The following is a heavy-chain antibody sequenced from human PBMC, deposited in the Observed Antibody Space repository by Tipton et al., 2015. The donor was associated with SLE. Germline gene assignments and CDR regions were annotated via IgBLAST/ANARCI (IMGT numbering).Heavy chain of an antibody. J-gene: IGHJ5*02. CDR1: GYSISSGYY. CDR2: IYHSGST. D-gene: IGHD3-3*01. Sequence: TLSLTCAVSGYSISSGYYWGWIRQPPGKGLEWIGSIYHSGSTYYNPSLKSRVTISVDTSKNQFSLKLSSVTAADTAVYYCARGIGVVTGPYNWFDPWGQGTLVIVSS. CDR3: ARGIGVVTGPYNWFDP. V-gene: IGHV4-38-2*01.